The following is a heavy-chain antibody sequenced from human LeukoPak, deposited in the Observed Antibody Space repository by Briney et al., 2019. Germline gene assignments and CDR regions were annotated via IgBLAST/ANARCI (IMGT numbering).Heavy chain of an antibody. CDR2: IYYSGST. D-gene: IGHD3-22*01. CDR3: ARGSRITMIVVVITKGAFDI. Sequence: SETLSLTCTVSGGSISSSGYYWGWIRQPPGKGLEWIGSIYYSGSTYYNPSLKSRVTISVDTSKNQFSLKLSSVTAADTAVYYCARGSRITMIVVVITKGAFDIWGQGTMVTVSS. J-gene: IGHJ3*02. V-gene: IGHV4-39*07. CDR1: GGSISSSGYY.